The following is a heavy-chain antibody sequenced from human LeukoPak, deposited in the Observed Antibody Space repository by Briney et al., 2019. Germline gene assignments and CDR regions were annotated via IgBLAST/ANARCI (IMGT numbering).Heavy chain of an antibody. D-gene: IGHD7-27*01. CDR3: ARSELGYYYYYMDV. Sequence: GGSLRLSCAASGFTLSNYNMNWVRQAPGKGLEWVSSISSSSSYIYYADSVKGRFTISRDNAKNSLYLQMNSLRAEDTGVYYCARSELGYYYYYMDVWGKGTTVTISS. V-gene: IGHV3-21*01. CDR2: ISSSSSYI. J-gene: IGHJ6*03. CDR1: GFTLSNYN.